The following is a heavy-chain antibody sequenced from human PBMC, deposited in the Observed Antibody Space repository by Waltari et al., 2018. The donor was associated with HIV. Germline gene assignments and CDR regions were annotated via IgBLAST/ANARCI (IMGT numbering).Heavy chain of an antibody. D-gene: IGHD1-26*01. J-gene: IGHJ4*02. V-gene: IGHV3-23*01. CDR1: GFTFSSYA. CDR3: AGGSKRGDFDY. Sequence: EVQLLESGGGLVQPGGSLRLSCAASGFTFSSYAMSWVRQAPGKGLEGVSAISGSGGSTYYADSGKGRFTISRDNSKNTLYLQMNSLRAEDTAVYYCAGGSKRGDFDYWGQGTLVTVSS. CDR2: ISGSGGST.